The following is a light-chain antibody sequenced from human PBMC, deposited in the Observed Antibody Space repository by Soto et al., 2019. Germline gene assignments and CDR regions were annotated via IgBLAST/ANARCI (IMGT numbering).Light chain of an antibody. CDR3: QQYYSTFTWT. CDR2: WAS. V-gene: IGKV4-1*01. Sequence: DIVMTQSPDSLAVSLGERATINCKSSQSVLYSSNNKNYLAWYQQKPGQPPELLIYWASTRESGVPDRFSGSGSGTDFTLTISSLQAEDVAVYYCQQYYSTFTWTFGQGTKVEIK. CDR1: QSVLYSSNNKNY. J-gene: IGKJ1*01.